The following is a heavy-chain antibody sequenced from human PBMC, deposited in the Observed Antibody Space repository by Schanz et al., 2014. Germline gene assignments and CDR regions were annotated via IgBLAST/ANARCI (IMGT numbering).Heavy chain of an antibody. J-gene: IGHJ4*02. CDR3: ARGASVVQEISFAY. CDR1: GYTFTISY. D-gene: IGHD2-21*01. CDR2: INPSKGDT. Sequence: HVQLVQSGAEVKKPGASAKASCKASGYTFTISYIHWVRQAPGQGLEWVGIINPSKGDTSFTQKCKDRLTMTRDTTTSTICIELSDLRSQSTAVYYCARGASVVQEISFAYWGQGSMXTVSS. V-gene: IGHV1-46*03.